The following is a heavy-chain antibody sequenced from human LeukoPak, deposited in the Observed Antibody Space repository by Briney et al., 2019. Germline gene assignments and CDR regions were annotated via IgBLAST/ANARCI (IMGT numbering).Heavy chain of an antibody. CDR2: ISSGSIYT. Sequence: GGSLRLSCAASGFTFSDYYINWIRQAPGKGLEWLSYISSGSIYTNYADSVKGRFTITRDNAKNSLYLQMNSLRAEDTAVYYCARKTGYSRGNAFDIWGQGTIVTVSS. CDR1: GFTFSDYY. V-gene: IGHV3-11*03. D-gene: IGHD3-9*01. J-gene: IGHJ3*02. CDR3: ARKTGYSRGNAFDI.